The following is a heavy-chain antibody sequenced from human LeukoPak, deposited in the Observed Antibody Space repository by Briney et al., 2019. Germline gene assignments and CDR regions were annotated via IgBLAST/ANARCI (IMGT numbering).Heavy chain of an antibody. CDR1: GGSFTYYY. D-gene: IGHD3-10*01. J-gene: IGHJ4*02. V-gene: IGHV4-34*01. Sequence: SETLSLTCALYGGSFTYYYWAWIRQPPGKGLEWIGEINHAGTADYNPSLKSRVTISVDTSKNQFSLKLNSVTPADTAVYYCARLNLEYLYSSGPNDYWGQGTLVTVSS. CDR2: INHAGTA. CDR3: ARLNLEYLYSSGPNDY.